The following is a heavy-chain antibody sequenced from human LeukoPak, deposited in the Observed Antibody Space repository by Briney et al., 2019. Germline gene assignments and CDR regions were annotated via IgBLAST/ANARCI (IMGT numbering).Heavy chain of an antibody. CDR2: INHSGST. CDR1: GGSFNGYY. V-gene: IGHV4-34*01. J-gene: IGHJ5*02. D-gene: IGHD2-2*01. CDR3: ARGQIVVVPAATIRRINWFDP. Sequence: SETLSLTCAVYGGSFNGYYWSWNRQPPGKGLEWIGEINHSGSTNYNPSLKSRVTISVDTSKNQFSLKLSSVTAADTAVYYCARGQIVVVPAATIRRINWFDPWGQGTLVTVSS.